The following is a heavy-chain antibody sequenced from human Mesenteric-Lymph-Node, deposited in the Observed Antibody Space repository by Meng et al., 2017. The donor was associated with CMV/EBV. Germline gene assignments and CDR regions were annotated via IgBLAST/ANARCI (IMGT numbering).Heavy chain of an antibody. V-gene: IGHV3-7*01. CDR2: IKQDGSEI. J-gene: IGHJ4*02. Sequence: SLKISCAASGFTVSDAWMNWVRQAPGKGLEWVANIKQDGSEIYYVDSVKGRFTISRDNAKNSLSLQMSSLRAEDTAVYYCAREGMTTADFDFWGQGTLVTVSS. CDR1: GFTVSDAW. D-gene: IGHD1-14*01. CDR3: AREGMTTADFDF.